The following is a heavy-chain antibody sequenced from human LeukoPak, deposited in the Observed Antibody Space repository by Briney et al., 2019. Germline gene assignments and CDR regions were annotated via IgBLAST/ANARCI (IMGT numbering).Heavy chain of an antibody. CDR3: ARQAVDTAMVLFDP. D-gene: IGHD5-18*01. V-gene: IGHV4-39*01. CDR2: IYYSGST. CDR1: GGSISSSSYY. J-gene: IGHJ5*02. Sequence: SETLSLTCTVSGGSISSSSYYWSWIRQPPGKGLEWIGSIYYSGSTYYNPSLKSRVTISVDTSKNQFSLKLSSVTAADTAVYFCARQAVDTAMVLFDPWGQGTLVTVSS.